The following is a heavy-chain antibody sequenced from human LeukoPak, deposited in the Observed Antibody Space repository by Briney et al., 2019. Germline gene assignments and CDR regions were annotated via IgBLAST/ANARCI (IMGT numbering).Heavy chain of an antibody. V-gene: IGHV5-51*01. Sequence: GESLKISCKGSGYSFTSYWIGWVRQMPGKGLEWMGTTNPGDSDTRYSPSFQGQVTISADKSISTAYLQWSSLKASDTAMYYCARSDYYDSSGYYYGIDYWGQGTLVTVSS. D-gene: IGHD3-22*01. CDR2: TNPGDSDT. CDR1: GYSFTSYW. J-gene: IGHJ4*02. CDR3: ARSDYYDSSGYYYGIDY.